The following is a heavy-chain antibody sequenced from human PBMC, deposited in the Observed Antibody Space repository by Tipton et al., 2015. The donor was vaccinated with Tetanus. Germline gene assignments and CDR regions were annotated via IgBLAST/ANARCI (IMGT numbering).Heavy chain of an antibody. CDR3: ATSGGDCSGGSCYSV. J-gene: IGHJ4*02. V-gene: IGHV5-51*01. Sequence: QLVQSGAEMKKPGESLKISCQGSGYTFATSWIAWVRQVPGKGLEWMGILYPGDSDTRYSPSFQGQVTISADKSISTAYLHWSSLKASDTAIYYCATSGGDCSGGSCYSVWGQGTLVTVSS. CDR2: LYPGDSDT. CDR1: GYTFATSW. D-gene: IGHD2-15*01.